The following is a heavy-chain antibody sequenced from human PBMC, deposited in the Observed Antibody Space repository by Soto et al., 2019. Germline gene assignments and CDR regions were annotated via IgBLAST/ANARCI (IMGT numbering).Heavy chain of an antibody. J-gene: IGHJ4*02. CDR2: IYYTGDT. CDR1: GTSITTYY. V-gene: IGHV4-59*01. D-gene: IGHD1-1*01. Sequence: TSETLSLTCTVSGTSITTYYWSWIRQPPGQGLESIGYIYYTGDTNSNPSLKSRVTISIDTSKNQFSLKLSSVTAADTAVYYCARTARTPDSWGQGTLVTSPQ. CDR3: ARTARTPDS.